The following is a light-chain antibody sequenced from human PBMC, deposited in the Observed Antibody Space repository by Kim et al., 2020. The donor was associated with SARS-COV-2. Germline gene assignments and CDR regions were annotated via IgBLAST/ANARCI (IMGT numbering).Light chain of an antibody. CDR3: QQFNSYPLT. J-gene: IGKJ4*01. CDR2: HAS. Sequence: AIQLTQSPSSLSASAGDRVTITCRASQGINTALAWYQQKPGKPPKLLIYHASSLESGVPSRLSGSGSGTDFSLTISSLQPEDFATYYCQQFNSYPLTFGGGTKLEI. CDR1: QGINTA. V-gene: IGKV1-13*02.